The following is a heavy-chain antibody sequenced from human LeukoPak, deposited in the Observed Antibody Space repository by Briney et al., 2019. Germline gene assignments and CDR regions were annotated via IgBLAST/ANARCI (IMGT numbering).Heavy chain of an antibody. J-gene: IGHJ4*02. CDR2: IIPIFGTA. D-gene: IGHD3-10*01. CDR3: ARGLYYYGSGSYSTFDY. V-gene: IGHV1-69*13. Sequence: SVKVSCNASGGTFSSYAISWVRQAPGQGLEWMGGIIPIFGTANYAQKFQGRVTITADESTSTAYMELSSLRSEDTAVYYCARGLYYYGSGSYSTFDYWGQGTLVTVSS. CDR1: GGTFSSYA.